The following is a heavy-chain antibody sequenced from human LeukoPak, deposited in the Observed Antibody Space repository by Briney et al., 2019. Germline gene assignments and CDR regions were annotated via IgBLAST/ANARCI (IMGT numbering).Heavy chain of an antibody. V-gene: IGHV1-2*02. CDR3: AGNYGDYAGDAFDI. CDR2: INPNSGGT. CDR1: GYTFTSYY. Sequence: GASVKVSCKASGYTFTSYYMHWVRQAPGQGLEWMGWINPNSGGTNYAQKFQGRVTMTRDTSISTAYMELSRLRSDDTAVYYCAGNYGDYAGDAFDIWGQGTMVTVSS. D-gene: IGHD4-17*01. J-gene: IGHJ3*02.